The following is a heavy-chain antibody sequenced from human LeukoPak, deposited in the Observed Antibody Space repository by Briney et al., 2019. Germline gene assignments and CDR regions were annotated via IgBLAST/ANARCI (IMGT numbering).Heavy chain of an antibody. CDR3: ARVREDGNNWFDP. V-gene: IGHV1-8*03. D-gene: IGHD1-26*01. CDR1: GYTFTGYY. J-gene: IGHJ5*02. CDR2: MNPNSGNT. Sequence: GASVKVSCKASGYTFTGYYMHWVRQATGQGLEWMGWMNPNSGNTGYAQKFQGRVTITRNTSISTAYMELSSLRSEDTAVYYCARVREDGNNWFDPWGQGTLVTVSS.